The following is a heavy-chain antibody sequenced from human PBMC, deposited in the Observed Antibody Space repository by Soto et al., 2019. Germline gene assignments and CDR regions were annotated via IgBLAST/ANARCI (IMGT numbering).Heavy chain of an antibody. J-gene: IGHJ4*02. D-gene: IGHD6-13*01. CDR2: INHSGST. V-gene: IGHV4-34*01. CDR1: GGSFSGYY. Sequence: SETLSLTCAVYGGSFSGYYWSWIRQPPGKGLEWIGEINHSGSTNYNPSLKSRVTISVDTSKNQFSLKLSSVTAADTAVYYCARGVGAAAASHYFDYWGQGTLVTV. CDR3: ARGVGAAAASHYFDY.